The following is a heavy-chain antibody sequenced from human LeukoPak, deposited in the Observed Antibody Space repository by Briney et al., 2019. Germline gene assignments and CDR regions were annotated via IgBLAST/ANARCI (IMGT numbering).Heavy chain of an antibody. CDR2: ISGSGGST. J-gene: IGHJ4*02. D-gene: IGHD3-22*01. V-gene: IGHV3-23*01. CDR3: ATRTYYYDSPY. CDR1: GFTFSSYA. Sequence: GGSLRLSCAASGFTFSSYAMSWVRQAPGRGLEWVSAISGSGGSTYYADSVKGRFTISRDNSKNTLYLQMNSLRAEDTAVYYCATRTYYYDSPYWGQGTLVTVSS.